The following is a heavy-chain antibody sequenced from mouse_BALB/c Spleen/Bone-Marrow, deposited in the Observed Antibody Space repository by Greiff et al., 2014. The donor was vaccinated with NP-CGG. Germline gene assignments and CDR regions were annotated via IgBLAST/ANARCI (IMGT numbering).Heavy chain of an antibody. CDR1: GFNIKDTY. CDR2: IDPANGNT. V-gene: IGHV14-3*02. D-gene: IGHD1-2*01. Sequence: DVQLQESGAELVKPGASVKLPCTASGFNIKDTYMHWVKQRPEQGLEWIGRIDPANGNTKYDPKFQGKATITADTSSNTAYLQLSSLTSEDTAVYYCARTAPENFDYWGQGTTLTVSS. CDR3: ARTAPENFDY. J-gene: IGHJ2*01.